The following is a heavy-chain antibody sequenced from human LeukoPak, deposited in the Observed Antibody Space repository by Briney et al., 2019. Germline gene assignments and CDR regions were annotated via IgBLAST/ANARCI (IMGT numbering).Heavy chain of an antibody. Sequence: PGGSLRLSCAASGFTFSNAWMSWVRQAPGKGLEWISYVNAVGSEIHYGDSVRGRFTISRDNAKSSLYLQMNSLRAEDTAVYFCATKLPGTSHFASWGQGTLVTVSS. CDR3: ATKLPGTSHFAS. V-gene: IGHV3-11*04. CDR1: GFTFSNAW. CDR2: VNAVGSEI. D-gene: IGHD6-13*01. J-gene: IGHJ4*02.